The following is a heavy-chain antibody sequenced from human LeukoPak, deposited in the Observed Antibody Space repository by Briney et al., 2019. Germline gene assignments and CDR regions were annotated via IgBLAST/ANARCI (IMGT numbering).Heavy chain of an antibody. D-gene: IGHD3-3*01. CDR2: ISGSGGST. CDR3: ARVGVYDFWSGYYSTDYYFDY. Sequence: GGPLRLSCAASGFTFSSYAMSWVRQAPGKGLGWGSAISGSGGSTYYAASVKGRFTISRDNSKNSLYLQMNSLRAEATAVYYCARVGVYDFWSGYYSTDYYFDYWGQGTLVTVSS. CDR1: GFTFSSYA. J-gene: IGHJ4*02. V-gene: IGHV3-23*01.